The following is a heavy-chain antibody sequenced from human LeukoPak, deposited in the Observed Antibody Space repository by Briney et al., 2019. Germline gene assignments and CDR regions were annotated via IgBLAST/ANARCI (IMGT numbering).Heavy chain of an antibody. CDR1: GFTFSSYS. D-gene: IGHD3-22*01. J-gene: IGHJ4*02. V-gene: IGHV3-48*01. Sequence: GGSLRLSCAASGFTFSSYSMNWVRQAPGKGLEWVSYISSSSSTIYYADSVKGRFTISRDNAKNSLYLQMNSLRAEDTAVYYCARVAYDSSGYYYSQDTHSFDYWGQGTLVTVSS. CDR3: ARVAYDSSGYYYSQDTHSFDY. CDR2: ISSSSSTI.